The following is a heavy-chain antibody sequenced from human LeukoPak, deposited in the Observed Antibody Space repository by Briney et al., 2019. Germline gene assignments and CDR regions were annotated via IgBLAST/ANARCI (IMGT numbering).Heavy chain of an antibody. D-gene: IGHD3-10*01. CDR3: AREDGSGSSNWFDP. V-gene: IGHV3-21*01. J-gene: IGHJ5*02. CDR1: GFTFSSYS. CDR2: ISSSSSYI. Sequence: PGGSLRLSCAASGFTFSSYSMNWVRQAPGKGLEWVSSISSSSSYIYYADSVKGRFTISRDNAKNSLNLQMNSLRAEDTAVYYCAREDGSGSSNWFDPWGQGTLVTVSS.